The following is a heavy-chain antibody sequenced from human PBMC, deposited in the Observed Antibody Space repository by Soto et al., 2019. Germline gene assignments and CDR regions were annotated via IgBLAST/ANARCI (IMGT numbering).Heavy chain of an antibody. CDR2: INHSGST. CDR3: ARGAPGYYYYYGMDV. Sequence: QVQLQHGGAGLLKPSETLSLTCAVYGGSFSGYYWSWIRQPPGKGLEWIGEINHSGSTNYNPSLKSRVTISVDTSKNQFSLKLSSVTAADTAVYYCARGAPGYYYYYGMDVWGQGTTVTVSS. J-gene: IGHJ6*02. CDR1: GGSFSGYY. V-gene: IGHV4-34*01.